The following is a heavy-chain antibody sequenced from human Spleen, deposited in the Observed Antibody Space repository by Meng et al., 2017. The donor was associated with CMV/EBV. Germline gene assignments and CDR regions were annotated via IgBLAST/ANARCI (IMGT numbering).Heavy chain of an antibody. D-gene: IGHD6-19*01. CDR2: ISAYNGNT. CDR1: GYTFSSYG. J-gene: IGHJ6*02. V-gene: IGHV1-18*01. Sequence: ASVKVSCKASGYTFSSYGISWVRQAPGQGLEWMGWISAYNGNTNYAQKLQDRVTMTTDTSTSTAYMELRSLKSDDTAVYYCAREIGDNSGCFGYYYNAMDVWGQGTTVTVSS. CDR3: AREIGDNSGCFGYYYNAMDV.